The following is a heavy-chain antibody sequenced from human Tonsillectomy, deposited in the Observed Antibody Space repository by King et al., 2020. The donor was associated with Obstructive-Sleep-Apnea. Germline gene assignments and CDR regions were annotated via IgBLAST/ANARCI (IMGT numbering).Heavy chain of an antibody. Sequence: VQLVESRGGLVKPGGSLRLSCAASAFTFRSYSMNWVRQAPGKGLEWVSSISSSGSYICYADSVKGRFTISRDNAKNSLYLQMNSLRAEDTAVYYCARDGDYWYFDLWGRGTLVTVSS. J-gene: IGHJ2*01. D-gene: IGHD4-17*01. CDR2: ISSSGSYI. CDR1: AFTFRSYS. V-gene: IGHV3-21*01. CDR3: ARDGDYWYFDL.